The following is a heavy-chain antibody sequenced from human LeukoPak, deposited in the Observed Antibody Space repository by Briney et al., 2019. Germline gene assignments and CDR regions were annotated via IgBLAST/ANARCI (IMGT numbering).Heavy chain of an antibody. CDR3: ARRASSSDFDY. D-gene: IGHD2-2*01. CDR1: GGSISSSSYY. V-gene: IGHV4-39*01. J-gene: IGHJ4*02. Sequence: SETLSLTCTVSGGSISSSSYYWGWIRQPPGKGLEWIGSIYYSGSTYYNSSLKSRVTISVDTSKNQFSLKLRSVTAADTAVYYCARRASSSDFDYWGQGTLVTVSS. CDR2: IYYSGST.